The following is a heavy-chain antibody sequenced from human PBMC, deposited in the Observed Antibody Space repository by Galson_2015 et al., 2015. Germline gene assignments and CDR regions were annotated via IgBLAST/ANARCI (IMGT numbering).Heavy chain of an antibody. CDR3: ARQSGWSSGRYYFDY. Sequence: QSGAEVKKPGESLKISCKGSGFSFTSYWIGWVRHMPRKGLEWMGIVYPGDSDTRYSPSFEGQVTISVDKSISTAYLQWSSLKASDTAMYYCARQSGWSSGRYYFDYWGQGTLVTVSS. CDR1: GFSFTSYW. V-gene: IGHV5-51*01. J-gene: IGHJ4*02. D-gene: IGHD6-25*01. CDR2: VYPGDSDT.